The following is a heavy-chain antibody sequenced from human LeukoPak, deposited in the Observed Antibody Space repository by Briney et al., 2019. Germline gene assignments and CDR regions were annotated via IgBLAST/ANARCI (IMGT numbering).Heavy chain of an antibody. D-gene: IGHD3-22*01. CDR1: GGSISSYY. Sequence: SETLSLTCTVSGGSISSYYWSWIRQPAGKGLEWIGRIYTSGSTNYNPSLKSRVTMSVDTSKNQFSLKLSPVTAADTAVYYCAREPENEYYYDSSGYYLLNWYFDLWGRGTLVTVSS. CDR3: AREPENEYYYDSSGYYLLNWYFDL. V-gene: IGHV4-4*07. CDR2: IYTSGST. J-gene: IGHJ2*01.